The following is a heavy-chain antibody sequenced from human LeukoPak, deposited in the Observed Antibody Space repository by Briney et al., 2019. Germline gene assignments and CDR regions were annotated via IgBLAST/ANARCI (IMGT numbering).Heavy chain of an antibody. J-gene: IGHJ4*02. V-gene: IGHV3-48*02. Sequence: GGSLRLSCAASGFTFSNYWMHWVRQAPGKGLEWVSYIRSSGYPIHYADSVKGRFTISRDNAKSSVYLQMNSLRDEDTAVYYCVRDPDALDYWGQGTLVTVSS. CDR1: GFTFSNYW. CDR3: VRDPDALDY. CDR2: IRSSGYPI.